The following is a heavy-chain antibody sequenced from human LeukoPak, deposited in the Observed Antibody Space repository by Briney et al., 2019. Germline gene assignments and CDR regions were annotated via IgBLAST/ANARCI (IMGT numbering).Heavy chain of an antibody. CDR3: AREDYSSPIPDY. CDR1: GFTFSSYW. J-gene: IGHJ4*02. D-gene: IGHD6-13*01. V-gene: IGHV3-74*01. CDR2: INSDGSST. Sequence: GGSLRLSCAASGFTFSSYWMHWVCQAPGKGLVWVSHINSDGSSTTYADSVRGRFTMSRDNAKNTLYLQMNSLRAEDTAVYYCAREDYSSPIPDYWGQGTLVTVSS.